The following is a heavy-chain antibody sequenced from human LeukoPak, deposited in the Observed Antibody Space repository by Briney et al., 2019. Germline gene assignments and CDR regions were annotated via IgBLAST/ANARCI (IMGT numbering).Heavy chain of an antibody. D-gene: IGHD3-3*01. V-gene: IGHV1-2*02. Sequence: ASLKVSCKASGYTFTGYYMHWVRQTPGQGLEWMGWINPNVGGTNYAQKFQGRVTMTRDTSIGTAYMELSRLRSDDTAVYYCARAPGYDFWSLWGQGTLVTVSS. CDR3: ARAPGYDFWSL. J-gene: IGHJ4*02. CDR2: INPNVGGT. CDR1: GYTFTGYY.